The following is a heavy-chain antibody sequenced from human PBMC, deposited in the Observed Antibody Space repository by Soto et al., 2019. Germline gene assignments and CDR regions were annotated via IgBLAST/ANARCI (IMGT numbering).Heavy chain of an antibody. Sequence: QVQLVQSGAEVKKPGSSVKVSCKASGDIFTSYAFNWVRQAPGQGLEWMGGIIPMFGTPNYAQKFQGRLTITADKSTSTAYMELSGLRSEDTAVYYCARNGVAGMDFWGQGTLVTVSS. V-gene: IGHV1-69*06. J-gene: IGHJ4*02. CDR2: IIPMFGTP. CDR1: GDIFTSYA. D-gene: IGHD3-3*01. CDR3: ARNGVAGMDF.